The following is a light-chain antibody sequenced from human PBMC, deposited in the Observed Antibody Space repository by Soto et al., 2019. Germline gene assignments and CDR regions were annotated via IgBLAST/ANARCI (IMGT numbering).Light chain of an antibody. CDR3: SSFTSSNTVL. V-gene: IGLV2-14*01. Sequence: QSALTQPASVAGYPGQSIPISCTGTSSDVGGYNYVSWYQQHPGKAPKLIIYNVSNRPSGVSNRFSDSKSGITASLTIAGRQAEDEGHYYCSSFTSSNTVLFGGGTKLTVL. CDR2: NVS. CDR1: SSDVGGYNY. J-gene: IGLJ2*01.